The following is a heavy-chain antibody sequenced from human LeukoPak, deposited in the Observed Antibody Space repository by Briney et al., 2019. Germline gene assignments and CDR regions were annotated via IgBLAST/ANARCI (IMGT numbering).Heavy chain of an antibody. CDR1: GGSFRGYY. J-gene: IGHJ6*03. V-gene: IGHV4-34*01. CDR3: AREVSSYGSLYMDV. D-gene: IGHD5-18*01. Sequence: PSETLSLTCAVYGGSFRGYYWSWIRQPPGKGLEWMGEINHSGSTNYNPSLKSRVTISVDTSKNQFPLKLSPVPAAATAVYYCAREVSSYGSLYMDVWGKGTTVTVS. CDR2: INHSGST.